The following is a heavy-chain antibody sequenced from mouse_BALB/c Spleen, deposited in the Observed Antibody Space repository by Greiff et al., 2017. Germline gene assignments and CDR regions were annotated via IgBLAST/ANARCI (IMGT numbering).Heavy chain of an antibody. Sequence: EVQLVESGGGLVQPGGSLRLSCATSGFTFTDYYMSWVRQPPGKALEWLGFIRNKANGYTTEYSASVKGRFTISRDNSQSILYLQMNTLRAEDSATYYCARDAGSFDYWGQGTTLTVSS. V-gene: IGHV7-3*02. D-gene: IGHD3-1*01. CDR1: GFTFTDYY. CDR3: ARDAGSFDY. CDR2: IRNKANGYTT. J-gene: IGHJ2*01.